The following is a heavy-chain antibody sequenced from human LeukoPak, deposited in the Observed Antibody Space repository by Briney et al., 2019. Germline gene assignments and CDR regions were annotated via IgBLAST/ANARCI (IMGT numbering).Heavy chain of an antibody. V-gene: IGHV4-34*01. CDR3: ASLNSGYDSVNFDY. D-gene: IGHD5-12*01. CDR1: GGSFSGYY. Sequence: SETLSLTCAVYGGSFSGYYWSWIRQPPGKGLEWIGEINHSGSTNYNPSLKSRVTISVDTSKNQFSLKLSSVTAADTAVYYCASLNSGYDSVNFDYWGQGTLVTVCS. J-gene: IGHJ4*02. CDR2: INHSGST.